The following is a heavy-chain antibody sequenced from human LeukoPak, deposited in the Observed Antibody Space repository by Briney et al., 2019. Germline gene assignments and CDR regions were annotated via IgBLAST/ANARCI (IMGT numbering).Heavy chain of an antibody. CDR2: ISSSGTTI. V-gene: IGHV3-48*03. CDR1: GFTFSSYE. J-gene: IGHJ4*02. CDR3: ARSSGTYHFDY. D-gene: IGHD1-26*01. Sequence: GGSLRLSCAASGFTFSSYEMNWVRQAPGKGLEWVSYISSSGTTIYYADSVKGRFTISRDNAKNSLFLQVNSLRAEDTAVHYCARSSGTYHFDYWGQGTLVTVSS.